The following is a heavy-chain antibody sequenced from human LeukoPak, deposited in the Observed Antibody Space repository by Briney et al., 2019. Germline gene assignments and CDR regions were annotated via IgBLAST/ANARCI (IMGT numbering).Heavy chain of an antibody. J-gene: IGHJ4*02. V-gene: IGHV3-30*02. CDR1: GFTFSSYG. CDR3: AKDQTHIVTTLDY. Sequence: SGGSLRLSCAASGFTFSSYGMHWVRQAPGKGLEWVAFIRYDGSNKYYADSVKGRFTISRDNSKNTLYLQMNSLRAEDTAVYYCAKDQTHIVTTLDYWGQGTLVTVSS. D-gene: IGHD4-11*01. CDR2: IRYDGSNK.